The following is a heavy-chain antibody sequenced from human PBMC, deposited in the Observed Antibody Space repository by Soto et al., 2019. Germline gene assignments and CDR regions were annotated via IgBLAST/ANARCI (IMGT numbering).Heavy chain of an antibody. D-gene: IGHD3-22*01. J-gene: IGHJ6*02. CDR2: ISAYNGKT. CDR3: ARMYYYDSSGPPPPYYYYYGMDV. CDR1: GYTFTNFG. Sequence: GASVKVSCKASGYTFTNFGISWVRQAPGQGLEWMGWISAYNGKTNYAQKFQGRVTITADKSTSTAYMEVRSLRSEDTAVYYCARMYYYDSSGPPPPYYYYYGMDVWGQGTTVTVSS. V-gene: IGHV1-18*01.